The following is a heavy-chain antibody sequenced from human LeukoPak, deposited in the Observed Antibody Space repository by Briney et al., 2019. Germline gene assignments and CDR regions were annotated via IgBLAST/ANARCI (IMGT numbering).Heavy chain of an antibody. CDR1: GPSISSGSYY. D-gene: IGHD3-10*01. CDR3: ARGGGWFGELWRWFDP. V-gene: IGHV4-61*02. Sequence: PSQTLSLTCTVSGPSISSGSYYWTWIRQPAGKGLEWVGRISASGTTDYNPSLKSRVTISVGTSKNQFSLKLSSVTAADTAVYYCARGGGWFGELWRWFDPWGQGTLVTVSS. J-gene: IGHJ5*02. CDR2: ISASGTT.